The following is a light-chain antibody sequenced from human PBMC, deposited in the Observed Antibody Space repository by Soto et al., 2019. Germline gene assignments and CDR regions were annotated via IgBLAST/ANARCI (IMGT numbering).Light chain of an antibody. J-gene: IGKJ2*01. V-gene: IGKV3-20*01. CDR1: QSVSSSY. CDR2: GAS. CDR3: QQYGTSGT. Sequence: EIVLTQSPGTLSLSPGERATLSCRASQSVSSSYLAWYQQKPGQAPSLLIYGASSRATGIPDRFRGSGSGTDFALTISRLAPEDFGVYYCQQYGTSGTFGQGTKREIK.